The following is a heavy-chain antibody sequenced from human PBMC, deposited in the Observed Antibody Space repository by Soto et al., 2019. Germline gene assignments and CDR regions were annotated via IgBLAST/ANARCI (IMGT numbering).Heavy chain of an antibody. D-gene: IGHD5-12*01. CDR1: GYSFTSHW. CDR3: ARLDDYGYTIDY. Sequence: GGALRLSCKGSGYSFTSHWIAWVRQMPGKGLEWMGIIYPGDSDTRYSPSFEGQVTMSGDKSISTAYVQWDSLKASDTAMYYCARLDDYGYTIDYWGQGSLVTVSS. V-gene: IGHV5-51*01. J-gene: IGHJ4*02. CDR2: IYPGDSDT.